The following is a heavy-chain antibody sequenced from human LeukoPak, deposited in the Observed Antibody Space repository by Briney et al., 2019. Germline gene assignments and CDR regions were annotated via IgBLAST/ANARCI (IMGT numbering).Heavy chain of an antibody. J-gene: IGHJ4*02. CDR2: IYSGGST. D-gene: IGHD3-22*01. CDR1: GFTVSSNY. CDR3: AKEGRYYYDSSGYFDY. V-gene: IGHV3-53*01. Sequence: GGSLRLSCAVSGFTVSSNYMSWVRQAPGKGLGWVSVIYSGGSTFYADSVKGRFTISRDNSKNTLYLQMNSLRAEDTAVYYCAKEGRYYYDSSGYFDYWGQGTLVTVSS.